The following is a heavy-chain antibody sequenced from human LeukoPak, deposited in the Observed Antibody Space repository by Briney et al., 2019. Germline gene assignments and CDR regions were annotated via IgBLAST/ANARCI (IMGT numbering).Heavy chain of an antibody. D-gene: IGHD3-9*01. CDR1: GFPFSSFE. Sequence: GGSLRLSCAASGFPFSSFEMNWVRQSPGKGLEWVSYISHSGRTIYYADSVRGRFTISRDNAKNSLYLQMNSLRAEDTAVYYCASASTTFDYYYYYMDVWGEGTTVTVSS. J-gene: IGHJ6*03. V-gene: IGHV3-48*03. CDR3: ASASTTFDYYYYYMDV. CDR2: ISHSGRTI.